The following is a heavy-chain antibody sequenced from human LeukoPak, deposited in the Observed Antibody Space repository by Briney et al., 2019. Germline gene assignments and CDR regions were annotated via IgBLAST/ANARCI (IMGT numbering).Heavy chain of an antibody. CDR3: ARHNGGYNYDAFDI. V-gene: IGHV4-30-4*08. CDR2: IYYSGST. Sequence: TSETLSLTCTVSGGSISSGDYYWSWIRQPPGKGLEWIGYIYYSGSTYYNPSLKSRVTISVDTSKNQFSLKLSSVTAADTAVYYCARHNGGYNYDAFDIWGQGTMVTVSS. J-gene: IGHJ3*02. D-gene: IGHD5-24*01. CDR1: GGSISSGDYY.